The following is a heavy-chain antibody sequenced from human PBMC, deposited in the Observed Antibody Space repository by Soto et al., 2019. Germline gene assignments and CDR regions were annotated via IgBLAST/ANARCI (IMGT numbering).Heavy chain of an antibody. V-gene: IGHV4-31*03. CDR3: ARDQATTSHFDY. CDR2: IYYSGST. J-gene: IGHJ4*02. Sequence: QVQLQESGPGLVKPSQTLSLTCTVSGGSISSGGYYWSWIRQHPGKGLEWIGYIYYSGSTYYNPSLKRRVTISVDTYKNQFSLKLSSVPAADTAVYYCARDQATTSHFDYWGQGTLVTVSS. D-gene: IGHD1-1*01. CDR1: GGSISSGGYY.